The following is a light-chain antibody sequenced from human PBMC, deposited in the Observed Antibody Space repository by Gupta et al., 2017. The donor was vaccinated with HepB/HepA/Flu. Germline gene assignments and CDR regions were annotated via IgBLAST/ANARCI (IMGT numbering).Light chain of an antibody. CDR1: QSVSRY. J-gene: IGKJ5*01. CDR2: DAS. V-gene: IGKV3-11*01. Sequence: EMVLTQSPATLSLSPGERATLSCRASQSVSRYLAWYQQKPGQAPRLLIYDASNRATGIPARFSGSGSGTDFTLTISSLEPEDFAVYYCQQRSNFITFGQGTRLEIK. CDR3: QQRSNFIT.